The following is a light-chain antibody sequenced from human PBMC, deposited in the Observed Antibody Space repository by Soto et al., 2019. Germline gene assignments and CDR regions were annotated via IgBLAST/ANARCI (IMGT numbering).Light chain of an antibody. J-gene: IGLJ2*01. Sequence: QSVLTQPPSGSGSPGQSVTISCTGTSSDVGGYNYVSWYQQHPGKAPKFLIFEVSRRPSGVPDRFSGSKSGNTASLTVSGLQADDEADYYCSSYAGSNNPVIFGGGTKLTVL. CDR2: EVS. V-gene: IGLV2-8*01. CDR3: SSYAGSNNPVI. CDR1: SSDVGGYNY.